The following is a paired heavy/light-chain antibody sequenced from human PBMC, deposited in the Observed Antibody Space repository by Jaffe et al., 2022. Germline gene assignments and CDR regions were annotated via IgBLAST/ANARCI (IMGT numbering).Light chain of an antibody. CDR1: QSVSSSY. J-gene: IGKJ3*01. V-gene: IGKV3-20*01. Sequence: EIVLTQSPGTLSLSPGERATLSCRASQSVSSSYLAWYQQKPGQAPRLLIYGASSRATGIPDRFSGSGSGTDFTLTISRLEPEDFAVYYCQQYGSSPRALFTFGPGTKVDIK. CDR3: QQYGSSPRALFT. CDR2: GAS.
Heavy chain of an antibody. CDR2: IIPIFGTA. J-gene: IGHJ4*02. CDR3: AREAGTISTMYYYDSSGITEYYFDY. D-gene: IGHD3-22*01. Sequence: QVQLVQSGAEVKKPGSSVKVSCKASGGTFSSYAISWVRQAPGQGLEWMGGIIPIFGTANYAQKFQGRVTITTDESTSTAYMELSSLRSEDTAVYYCAREAGTISTMYYYDSSGITEYYFDYWGQGTLVTVSS. CDR1: GGTFSSYA. V-gene: IGHV1-69*05.